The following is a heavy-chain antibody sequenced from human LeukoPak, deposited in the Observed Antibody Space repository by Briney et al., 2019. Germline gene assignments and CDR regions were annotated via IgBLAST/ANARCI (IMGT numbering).Heavy chain of an antibody. D-gene: IGHD1-1*01. CDR2: IYYSGST. CDR3: ARDRTRRGSNYYGMDV. Sequence: PSETLSLTCTVSGGSISSYYWSWIRQPPGKGLEWIGYIYYSGSTNYDPSLKSRVTISVDTSKNQSSLKLSSVTAADTAVYYCARDRTRRGSNYYGMDVWGQGTTVTVSS. CDR1: GGSISSYY. J-gene: IGHJ6*02. V-gene: IGHV4-59*01.